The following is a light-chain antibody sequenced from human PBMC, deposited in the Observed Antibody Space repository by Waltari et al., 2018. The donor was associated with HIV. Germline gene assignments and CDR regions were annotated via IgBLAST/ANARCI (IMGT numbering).Light chain of an antibody. CDR1: SSNIGAPPA. V-gene: IGLV1-40*01. CDR2: GNS. J-gene: IGLJ3*02. Sequence: QSVLTQPPSVSGAPGQRVTIPCTGSSSNIGAPPAVNWYQQFPGTAPKLLIYGNSNRPSGVPDRFSGSRSGTSSSLAISGLQAEDEAHYYCQSFDSSLGGWVFGGGTKLTVL. CDR3: QSFDSSLGGWV.